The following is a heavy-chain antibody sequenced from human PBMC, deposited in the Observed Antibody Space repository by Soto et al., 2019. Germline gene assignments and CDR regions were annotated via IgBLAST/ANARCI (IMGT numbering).Heavy chain of an antibody. Sequence: PGGSLRLSCAASGFTFSSYSMNWVRQAPGKGLEWVSSISSSSSYIYYADSVKGRFTISRDNAKNSLYPQMNSLKTEDTAVYYCTSLSAYWSDDAFDVWGQGAMVTVSS. V-gene: IGHV3-21*04. D-gene: IGHD2-8*02. J-gene: IGHJ3*01. CDR2: ISSSSSYI. CDR3: TSLSAYWSDDAFDV. CDR1: GFTFSSYS.